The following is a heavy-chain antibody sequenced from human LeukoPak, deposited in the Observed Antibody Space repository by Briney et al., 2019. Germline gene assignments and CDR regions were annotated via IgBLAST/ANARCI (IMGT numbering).Heavy chain of an antibody. J-gene: IGHJ4*02. V-gene: IGHV3-23*01. Sequence: GGSVRLSCAASGFTFSSYGMHWVRQAPGKGLEWVSAISCSGGSTYYADSVKGRFTISRDNSKNTLYLQMNSLRAEDTAVYYCAKDPSYYYGSGSYPEYYFDYWGQGTLVTVSS. D-gene: IGHD3-10*01. CDR1: GFTFSSYG. CDR2: ISCSGGST. CDR3: AKDPSYYYGSGSYPEYYFDY.